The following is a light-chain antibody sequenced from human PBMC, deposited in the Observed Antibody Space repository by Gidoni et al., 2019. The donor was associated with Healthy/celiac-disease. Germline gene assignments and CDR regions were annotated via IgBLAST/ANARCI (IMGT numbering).Light chain of an antibody. CDR2: AAS. CDR1: QSISSY. V-gene: IGKV1-39*01. CDR3: QQSYSTQFT. Sequence: DIQVKQYPSSLSASVGVRVTITCRATQSISSYLNCYQQKPGKAPKLLIYAASSLQSGVPSRCSGSGSGTDFTLTISSLQPDDLATYYYQQSYSTQFTFGPGTKVDIK. J-gene: IGKJ3*01.